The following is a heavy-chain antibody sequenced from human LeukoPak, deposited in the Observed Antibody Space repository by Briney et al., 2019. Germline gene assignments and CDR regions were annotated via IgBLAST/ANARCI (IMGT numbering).Heavy chain of an antibody. CDR1: GFTFNNYW. CDR3: ARGVYGNFDS. D-gene: IGHD3-10*01. V-gene: IGHV3-74*01. J-gene: IGHJ4*02. Sequence: GGSLRLSCAASGFTFNNYWMHWVRQDSGKGLAWVSRISLDGSDTNYADSVKGRFTVSRDNAKNTLYLQMNSLRAEGTAVYYCARGVYGNFDSWGQGILVTVSS. CDR2: ISLDGSDT.